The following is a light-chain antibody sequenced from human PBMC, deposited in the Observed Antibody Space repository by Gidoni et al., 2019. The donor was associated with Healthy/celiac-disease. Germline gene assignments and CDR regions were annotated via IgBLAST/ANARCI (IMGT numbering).Light chain of an antibody. CDR2: GAS. J-gene: IGKJ2*01. V-gene: IGKV3-20*01. Sequence: EIVLTQSPGTLSLSPGERATLPRRASQSVSSSYLAWYQQKPGQAPRLLIYGASSRATGIPDRFSDSGSGTDFTLTISRLEPEDFAVYYCQQYGSSPDTFGQGTKLEIK. CDR3: QQYGSSPDT. CDR1: QSVSSSY.